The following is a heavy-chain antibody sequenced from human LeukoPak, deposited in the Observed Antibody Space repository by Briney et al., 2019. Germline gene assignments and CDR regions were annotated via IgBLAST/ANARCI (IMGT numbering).Heavy chain of an antibody. CDR1: GGSFSGYY. CDR3: ARVEVGATSVFDI. D-gene: IGHD1-26*01. V-gene: IGHV4-34*01. Sequence: SETLPLTCAVYGGSFSGYYWSWIRQPPGKGLEWIGEINHSGSTNYNPSLKSRVTISVDTSKNQFSLKLSSVTAADTAVYYCARVEVGATSVFDIWGQGTMVTVSS. J-gene: IGHJ3*02. CDR2: INHSGST.